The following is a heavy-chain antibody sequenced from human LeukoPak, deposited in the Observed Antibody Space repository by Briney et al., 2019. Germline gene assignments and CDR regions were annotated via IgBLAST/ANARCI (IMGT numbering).Heavy chain of an antibody. V-gene: IGHV2-5*01. Sequence: ESGPTLVKPTQTLTLTCTFSGFSLSTSGVGVGWIRQPPGKALEWLALIYWNDDKRYSPSLKSRLTITKDTSKNQVVLTMTNMDPVDTATYYCAHTQILAALQPFDYWGQGTLVTVSS. CDR3: AHTQILAALQPFDY. CDR1: GFSLSTSGVG. CDR2: IYWNDDK. D-gene: IGHD6-6*01. J-gene: IGHJ4*02.